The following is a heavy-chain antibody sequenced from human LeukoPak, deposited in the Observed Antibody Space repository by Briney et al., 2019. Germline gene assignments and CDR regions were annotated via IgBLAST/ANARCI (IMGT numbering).Heavy chain of an antibody. CDR2: MNPNSGNT. Sequence: ASVKVSCKASGYTFTSYDIKWVRQATGQGLEGMGWMNPNSGNTGYAQKLQGRVTMTRNTSISTACMELSSPRSEDTALYYRARGGGEQVPISMDVWGQGTTVTVSS. D-gene: IGHD1/OR15-1a*01. CDR3: ARGGGEQVPISMDV. J-gene: IGHJ6*02. V-gene: IGHV1-8*01. CDR1: GYTFTSYD.